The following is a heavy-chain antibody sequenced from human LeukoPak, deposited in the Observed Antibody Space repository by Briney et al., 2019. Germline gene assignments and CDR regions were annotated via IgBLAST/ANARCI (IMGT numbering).Heavy chain of an antibody. CDR2: ISSSSSYI. Sequence: GGSLRLSCAASGFTFSSYSMNWVRQAPGKGLEWVSSISSSSSYIYYADSVKGRFTISRDNAKNSLYLQMNSLRAEDTAVYYCARAPGSPGPYYYMDVWGKGTTVTVSS. CDR1: GFTFSSYS. D-gene: IGHD2-15*01. V-gene: IGHV3-21*01. J-gene: IGHJ6*03. CDR3: ARAPGSPGPYYYMDV.